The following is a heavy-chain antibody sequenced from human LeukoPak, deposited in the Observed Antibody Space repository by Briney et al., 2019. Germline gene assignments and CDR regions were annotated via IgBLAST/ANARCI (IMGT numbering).Heavy chain of an antibody. CDR3: ARNLMVRGVITPLLFGGMDV. J-gene: IGHJ6*02. V-gene: IGHV1-8*03. Sequence: EASVKVSCKASGYTFTSYDINWVRQATGQGLEWMGWMNPNSGNTGYAQKFQGRVTITRNTSISTAYMELSSLRSEDTAVYYCARNLMVRGVITPLLFGGMDVWGQGTTVTVSS. CDR2: MNPNSGNT. D-gene: IGHD3-10*01. CDR1: GYTFTSYD.